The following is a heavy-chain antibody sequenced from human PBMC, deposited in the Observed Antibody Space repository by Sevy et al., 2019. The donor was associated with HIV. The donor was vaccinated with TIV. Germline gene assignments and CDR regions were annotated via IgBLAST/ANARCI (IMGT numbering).Heavy chain of an antibody. Sequence: ASVKVSCKASGYTFTNYHINWVRQATGQGLEWMGWMNPNSGDTAYTQKLQGRVTMTRNTSIRTAYMELTSLRSEDTAVYYCARGGIQLNAFDIWGQGTLVTVSS. CDR2: MNPNSGDT. V-gene: IGHV1-8*01. D-gene: IGHD5-18*01. CDR1: GYTFTNYH. J-gene: IGHJ3*02. CDR3: ARGGIQLNAFDI.